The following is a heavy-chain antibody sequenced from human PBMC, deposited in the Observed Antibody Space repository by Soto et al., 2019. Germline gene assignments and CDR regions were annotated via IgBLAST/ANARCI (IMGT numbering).Heavy chain of an antibody. Sequence: QVQLVQSGAEVKKPGASVKVSCKAAAYTFTSYDINWVRQATGQDFEWMGWMNPNNGNTAYAQKFQGRVTMTRDTSKSTGFMELSSLTSEDTAVYYCARGPRNWGVDYWGQGTLVTVSS. D-gene: IGHD7-27*01. CDR3: ARGPRNWGVDY. CDR1: AYTFTSYD. V-gene: IGHV1-8*01. CDR2: MNPNNGNT. J-gene: IGHJ4*02.